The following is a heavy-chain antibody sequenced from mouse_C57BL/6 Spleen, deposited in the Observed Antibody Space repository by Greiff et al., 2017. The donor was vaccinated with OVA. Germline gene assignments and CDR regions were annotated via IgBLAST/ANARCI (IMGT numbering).Heavy chain of an antibody. CDR2: IYPGDGDT. V-gene: IGHV1-82*01. CDR1: GYAFSSSW. D-gene: IGHD4-1*01. Sequence: QVQLQQSGPELVKPGASVKISCKASGYAFSSSWMNWVKQRPGKGLEWIGRIYPGDGDTNYNGKFKGKATLTADKSSSTAYMQLSSLTSEDSAVYFCARGWEAWFAYWGQGTLVTVSA. J-gene: IGHJ3*01. CDR3: ARGWEAWFAY.